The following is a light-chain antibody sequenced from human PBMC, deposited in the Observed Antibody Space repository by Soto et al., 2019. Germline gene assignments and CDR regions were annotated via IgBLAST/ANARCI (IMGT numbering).Light chain of an antibody. CDR2: DVS. CDR3: SSYTSSSTLDVV. CDR1: SSDIGNYNY. V-gene: IGLV2-14*01. Sequence: QSALTQPASVSGSPGQSITISCTGTSSDIGNYNYVSWYQQHPGKAPKLIIFDVSNRPSGVSNRFFGSKSGNTASLTISGLQAEDEADYYCSSYTSSSTLDVVFGGGTKLTVL. J-gene: IGLJ2*01.